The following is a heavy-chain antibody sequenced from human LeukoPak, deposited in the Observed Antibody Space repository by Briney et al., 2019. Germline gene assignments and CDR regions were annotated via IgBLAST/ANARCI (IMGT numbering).Heavy chain of an antibody. CDR2: LTDSGDAT. CDR3: ARGYSHNSGGWLDP. V-gene: IGHV3-23*01. Sequence: PGGSLRLSCAVSGFTFSHYAMSWVRQAPGTGLEWVGSLTDSGDATYYADSVKGRLTISRDNSNSTLYLRISGLRDEDTAVYYCARGYSHNSGGWLDPWGQGTLVTVSS. J-gene: IGHJ5*02. D-gene: IGHD5-12*01. CDR1: GFTFSHYA.